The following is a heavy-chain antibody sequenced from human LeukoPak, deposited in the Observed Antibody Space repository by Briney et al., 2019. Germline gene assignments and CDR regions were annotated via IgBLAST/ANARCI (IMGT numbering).Heavy chain of an antibody. CDR2: INHSGST. CDR1: GGSFSGYY. J-gene: IGHJ4*02. CDR3: ARGYDFWSGYYNYFDY. Sequence: TSGTLSLTCAVYGGSFSGYYWSWIRQPPGKGLEWIGEINHSGSTNYNPSLKSRVTISVDTTKNQFSLKLSSVTAADTAVYYCARGYDFWSGYYNYFDYWGQGTLVTVSS. D-gene: IGHD3-3*01. V-gene: IGHV4-34*01.